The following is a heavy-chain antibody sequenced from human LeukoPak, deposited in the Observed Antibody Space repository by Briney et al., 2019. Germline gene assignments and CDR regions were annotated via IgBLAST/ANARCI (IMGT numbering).Heavy chain of an antibody. CDR1: GGSFSGYY. V-gene: IGHV4-34*01. Sequence: SETLSLTCAVYGGSFSGYYWSWIRQPPGKGLEWIGEINHSGSTNYNPSLKSRVTISVDTSKNQYSLKLSSVTAADTAVYYCATYSGNLVGNWFDPWGQGTLVTVSS. D-gene: IGHD1-26*01. CDR2: INHSGST. J-gene: IGHJ5*02. CDR3: ATYSGNLVGNWFDP.